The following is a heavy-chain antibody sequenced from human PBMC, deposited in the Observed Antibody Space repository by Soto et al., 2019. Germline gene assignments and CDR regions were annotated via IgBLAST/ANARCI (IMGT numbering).Heavy chain of an antibody. Sequence: PLGSLRLSCAASGFTFSSYAMHWVRQAPGKGLEWVAVIWYDGSNKYYADSVKGRFTISRDNSKNTLYLQMNSLRAEDTAVYYCARVLTAESYYYYGMDVWGQGTTVTVSS. CDR3: ARVLTAESYYYYGMDV. D-gene: IGHD3-16*01. V-gene: IGHV3-33*08. CDR1: GFTFSSYA. CDR2: IWYDGSNK. J-gene: IGHJ6*02.